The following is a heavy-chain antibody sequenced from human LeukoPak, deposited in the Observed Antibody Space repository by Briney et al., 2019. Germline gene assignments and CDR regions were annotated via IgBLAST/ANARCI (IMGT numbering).Heavy chain of an antibody. J-gene: IGHJ4*02. CDR3: AKKEWLQGAFDY. CDR1: GFTFSSYA. D-gene: IGHD5-12*01. CDR2: ISGSGGST. V-gene: IGHV3-23*01. Sequence: GGSLRLSCAASGFTFSSYAMSWVRQAPGKGLEWVSAISGSGGSTYYADSVKGRFTISRDNSKNKLYLQMNSLRAEDTAVYYCAKKEWLQGAFDYWGQGTLVSVSS.